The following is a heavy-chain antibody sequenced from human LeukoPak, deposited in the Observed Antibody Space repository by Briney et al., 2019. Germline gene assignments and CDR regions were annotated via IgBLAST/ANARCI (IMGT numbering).Heavy chain of an antibody. CDR3: ARDIRYGSGSYRGLQYHHGMDV. CDR2: ICDSGST. Sequence: SETLCLTCAVSGGSISSYDGSWVRQPPGKGLEWVGDICDSGSTNYNAAPKSRGTISVDTSKNQFSLKPSSVTAADKAAYYCARDIRYGSGSYRGLQYHHGMDVWGQGTTVTVSS. D-gene: IGHD3-10*01. J-gene: IGHJ6*02. V-gene: IGHV4-59*01. CDR1: GGSISSYD.